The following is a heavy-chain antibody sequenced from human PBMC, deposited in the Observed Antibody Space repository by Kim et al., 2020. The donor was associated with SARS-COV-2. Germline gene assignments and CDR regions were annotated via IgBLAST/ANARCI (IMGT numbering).Heavy chain of an antibody. CDR3: ARQAPGNPLNHYFDY. J-gene: IGHJ4*02. D-gene: IGHD1-1*01. V-gene: IGHV4-4*02. CDR2: IYHSGST. CDR1: GGSISSSNW. Sequence: SETLSLTCAVSGGSISSSNWWSWVRQPPGKGLEWIGEIYHSGSTNYNPSLKSRFTISVDKSKNQFSLKLSSVTAADTAVYYCARQAPGNPLNHYFDYWGQGTLVTVSS.